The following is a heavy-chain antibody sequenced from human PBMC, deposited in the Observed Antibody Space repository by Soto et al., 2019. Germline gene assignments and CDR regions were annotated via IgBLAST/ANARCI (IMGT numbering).Heavy chain of an antibody. D-gene: IGHD5-12*01. V-gene: IGHV3-23*01. CDR2: IGGSGTGGRT. Sequence: EVHLLESGGDLVQPGGSLRLSCTASGLTFSTYAMSWVRQAPGKGLEWVSAIGGSGTGGRTYYADSVKGRFTISRDNSKNTVLLQMNQFRGGDTAGNYRAKSAGGLEGYNSGFHGMEVWGQGTTVTVSS. CDR3: AKSAGGLEGYNSGFHGMEV. J-gene: IGHJ6*02. CDR1: GLTFSTYA.